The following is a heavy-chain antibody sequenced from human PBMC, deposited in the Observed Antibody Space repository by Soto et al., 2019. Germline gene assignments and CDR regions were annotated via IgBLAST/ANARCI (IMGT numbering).Heavy chain of an antibody. CDR2: IYYSGST. V-gene: IGHV4-39*01. D-gene: IGHD3-22*01. J-gene: IGHJ6*02. Sequence: SETLSLTCTVSGGSISSGGYYCTWIRQHPGKGLEWIGYIYYSGSTYYNPSLKSRVTISVDTSKNQFSLKLSSVTAADTAVYYCARRLYYDSSGFEGGGMDVWGQGTTVTVS. CDR1: GGSISSGGYY. CDR3: ARRLYYDSSGFEGGGMDV.